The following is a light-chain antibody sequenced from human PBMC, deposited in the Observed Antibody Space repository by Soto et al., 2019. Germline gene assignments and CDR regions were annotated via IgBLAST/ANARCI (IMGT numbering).Light chain of an antibody. Sequence: DIQMTQSPSAPSTSVGDRVSITCRASQSISSWLAWYQHKPGKAPKLLIQKASSLESGVPSRFSGSGSGTEFTLTISSLQPDDFATYYCQQYVTYSTFGQGTKVDIK. CDR2: KAS. V-gene: IGKV1-5*03. CDR1: QSISSW. CDR3: QQYVTYST. J-gene: IGKJ1*01.